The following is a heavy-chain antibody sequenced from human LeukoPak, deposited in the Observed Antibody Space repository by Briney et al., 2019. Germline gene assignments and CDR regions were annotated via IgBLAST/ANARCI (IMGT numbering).Heavy chain of an antibody. J-gene: IGHJ4*02. CDR2: INEDGSEK. Sequence: AGGSLRLSCVTFRFSLSNFWMIWVRQAPWKGLEWVANINEDGSEKNYVDSVKGRFTISRDNAKSSLYLQMNSLRAEDTAVYYCVRDRSRTTVTRSDSWGQGTLVTVSS. D-gene: IGHD4-17*01. CDR3: VRDRSRTTVTRSDS. V-gene: IGHV3-7*01. CDR1: RFSLSNFW.